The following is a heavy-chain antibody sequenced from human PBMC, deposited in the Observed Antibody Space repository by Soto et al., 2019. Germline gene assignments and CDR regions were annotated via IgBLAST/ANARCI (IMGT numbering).Heavy chain of an antibody. J-gene: IGHJ4*02. CDR1: GGSFSKYY. D-gene: IGHD1-7*01. CDR3: ARGRITGTAPMGY. CDR2: INHSGST. Sequence: QVQLQQWGAGLLKPSETLSLTCAVYGGSFSKYYWSWIRQPPGKGLEWIGEINHSGSTNYNPSLKSRVTIAVDTSKNQFSLKLSSVTAADTAVYYCARGRITGTAPMGYWGQGTLVTVSS. V-gene: IGHV4-34*01.